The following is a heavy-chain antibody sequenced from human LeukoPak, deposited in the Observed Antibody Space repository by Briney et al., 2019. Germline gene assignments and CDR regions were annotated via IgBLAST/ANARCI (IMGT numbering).Heavy chain of an antibody. Sequence: SETLSLTCAVYGGSFSGYYWSWIRQPPGKGLEWIGEINHSGSTNYNPSLKSRVTISVDTSKNQFSLKLSSVTAADTAVYYCAREGGTLGYCSGGSCYIDYWGQGTLVTVSS. CDR2: INHSGST. D-gene: IGHD2-15*01. CDR1: GGSFSGYY. CDR3: AREGGTLGYCSGGSCYIDY. V-gene: IGHV4-34*01. J-gene: IGHJ4*02.